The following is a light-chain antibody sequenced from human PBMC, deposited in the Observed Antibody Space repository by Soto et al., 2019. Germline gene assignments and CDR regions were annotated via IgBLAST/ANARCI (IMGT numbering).Light chain of an antibody. V-gene: IGLV1-40*01. CDR2: GNS. Sequence: QSVLTQPPSVSGAPGQRVTISCTGSSFNIGAGYDVHWYQQLPGTAPKLLIYGNSNRPSGVPDRFSGSKSGTSASLAITGLQAEDEAEYYCQSFDSSLSGVFGGGTKVTVL. CDR1: SFNIGAGYD. CDR3: QSFDSSLSGV. J-gene: IGLJ2*01.